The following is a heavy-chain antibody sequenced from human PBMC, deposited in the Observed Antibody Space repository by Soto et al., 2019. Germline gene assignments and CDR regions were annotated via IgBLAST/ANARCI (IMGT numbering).Heavy chain of an antibody. Sequence: GESLKISCKGSGYSFTSYWIAWVRQMPGKGLEWMGIINPGDSGTRYSPSFQGQVTISADKSTSTAYLQWTSLKASDTAMYYCACTRREGLYYYYGMDVWGQGTTVTVSS. CDR2: INPGDSGT. D-gene: IGHD1-26*01. J-gene: IGHJ6*02. CDR3: ACTRREGLYYYYGMDV. V-gene: IGHV5-51*01. CDR1: GYSFTSYW.